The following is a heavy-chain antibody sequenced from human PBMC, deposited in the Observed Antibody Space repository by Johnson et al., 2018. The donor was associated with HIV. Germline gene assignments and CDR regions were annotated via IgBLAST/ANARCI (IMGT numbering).Heavy chain of an antibody. J-gene: IGHJ3*02. CDR1: GFSVSDSY. CDR2: LYSGGST. V-gene: IGHV3-66*01. Sequence: EVQLVESGGGLVQPGGSLRLSCGASGFSVSDSYMNWVRQAPGQGLEWVSVLYSGGSTYYADSVRGRFTISRDNSKNTLYLQMNSLRAEDTDVYYCARDKVGVSAFDIWGQGTMVTVSS. CDR3: ARDKVGVSAFDI. D-gene: IGHD3-16*01.